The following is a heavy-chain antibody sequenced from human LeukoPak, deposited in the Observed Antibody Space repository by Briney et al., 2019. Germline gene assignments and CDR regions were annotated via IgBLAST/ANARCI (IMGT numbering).Heavy chain of an antibody. J-gene: IGHJ4*02. D-gene: IGHD1-26*01. CDR1: GFTFSSYG. CDR2: ISYDGSNK. CDR3: AKGAKWELLEGYFDY. V-gene: IGHV3-30*18. Sequence: GGSLRLSCAASGFTFSSYGMHWVRQAPGKGLEWVAVISYDGSNKYYADSVKGLFTISRDNSKNKLYLQMKSLRGEDTAVYYCAKGAKWELLEGYFDYWGQGTLVTVSS.